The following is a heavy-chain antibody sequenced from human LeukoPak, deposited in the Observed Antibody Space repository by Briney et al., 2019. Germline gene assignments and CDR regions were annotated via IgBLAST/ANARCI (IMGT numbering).Heavy chain of an antibody. D-gene: IGHD1-26*01. V-gene: IGHV4-4*07. CDR3: ARGGGTYYDY. Sequence: SETLSXTXXXSVGSISGYYWSCIRQPAGRRLEWIGRMYIGEDTNYNSSLKSRLNMSVDTSKNQFSLKLSSVTAADTAVYYCARGGGTYYDYWGQGTLVTVSS. J-gene: IGHJ4*02. CDR1: VGSISGYY. CDR2: MYIGEDT.